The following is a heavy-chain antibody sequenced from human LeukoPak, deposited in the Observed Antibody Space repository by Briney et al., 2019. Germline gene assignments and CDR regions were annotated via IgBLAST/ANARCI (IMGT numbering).Heavy chain of an antibody. D-gene: IGHD1-26*01. Sequence: GGSLRLSCAASGFTFRSYDMHWVRQDRGRGLEWVSAIGTSDDTYYPDSVKGRFTISREDAKNSLYLQMNSLRAGDTAVYYCAREGGRGRAFDMWGQGTMVTVSS. CDR2: IGTSDDT. J-gene: IGHJ3*02. CDR1: GFTFRSYD. CDR3: AREGGRGRAFDM. V-gene: IGHV3-13*01.